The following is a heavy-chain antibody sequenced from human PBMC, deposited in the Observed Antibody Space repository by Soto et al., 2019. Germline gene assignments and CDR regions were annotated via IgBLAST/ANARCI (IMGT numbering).Heavy chain of an antibody. CDR3: ARDGDSSGYYSYYYYYYGMDV. Sequence: QVQLVESGGGVVQPGRSLRLSCAASGFTFSSYGMHWVRQAPGKGLEWVAVIWYDGSNKYYADSVKGRFTISRDNSKNTLYLQMNSLRAEDTAMYYCARDGDSSGYYSYYYYYYGMDVWGQGTTVTVSS. CDR2: IWYDGSNK. D-gene: IGHD3-22*01. CDR1: GFTFSSYG. J-gene: IGHJ6*02. V-gene: IGHV3-33*01.